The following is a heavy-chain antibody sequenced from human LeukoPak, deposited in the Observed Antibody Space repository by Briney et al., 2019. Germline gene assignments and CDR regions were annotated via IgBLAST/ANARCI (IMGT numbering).Heavy chain of an antibody. CDR2: IYCSGST. CDR1: GGSISSSSYY. D-gene: IGHD3/OR15-3a*01. Sequence: SETLSLTCTVSGGSISSSSYYWGWIRQPPGKGLEWIGSIYCSGSTYYNPSLKSRVTISVDTSKNQFSLKLSSVTAADTAVYYCARGGLISLANTPLGAFDIWGQGTMVSVSS. J-gene: IGHJ3*02. V-gene: IGHV4-39*01. CDR3: ARGGLISLANTPLGAFDI.